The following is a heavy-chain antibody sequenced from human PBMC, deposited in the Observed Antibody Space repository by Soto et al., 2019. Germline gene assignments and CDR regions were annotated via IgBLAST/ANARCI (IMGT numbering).Heavy chain of an antibody. D-gene: IGHD2-21*01. V-gene: IGHV3-30*18. CDR2: ISYDGSNK. CDR1: GFTFSSYG. CDR3: AKDGVVSKRSYYCTY. Sequence: QVQLVESGGGVVQPGRSLRLSCAASGFTFSSYGMHWVRQAPGKGLVWVAVISYDGSNKYYADSVKGRFTISRDNSKNTLYLQMNSLRAEDTAVYYCAKDGVVSKRSYYCTYWGKGTLVTFSS. J-gene: IGHJ4*02.